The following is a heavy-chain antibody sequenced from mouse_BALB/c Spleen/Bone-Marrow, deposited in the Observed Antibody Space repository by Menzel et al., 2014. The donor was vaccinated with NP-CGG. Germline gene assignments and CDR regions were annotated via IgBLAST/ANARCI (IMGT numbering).Heavy chain of an antibody. V-gene: IGHV3-8*02. CDR1: GDSITSGY. D-gene: IGHD2-2*01. CDR3: ARFGYDYALDY. Sequence: EVHLAESGPSLVKPSQTLSLTCSVTGDSITSGYWNWIRKFPGNKLEYMGYISYSGSTYYIPSLKSRISITRDTSKNQYYLQLKSVTTEDTATYCCARFGYDYALDYWGQGTSVTVSS. J-gene: IGHJ4*01. CDR2: ISYSGST.